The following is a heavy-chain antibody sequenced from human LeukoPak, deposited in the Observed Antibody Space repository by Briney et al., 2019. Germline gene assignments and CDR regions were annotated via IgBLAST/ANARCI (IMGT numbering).Heavy chain of an antibody. Sequence: SETLSLTCTVSGYSISSGYYWGWIRQPPGKGLEWIGGIYHSGSTYYNPSLKSRVTISVDTSKNQFSLKLSSVTAADTAGYYCAKRVGVALDYWGQGTLVTVSS. V-gene: IGHV4-38-2*02. D-gene: IGHD2-21*01. CDR3: AKRVGVALDY. CDR1: GYSISSGYY. CDR2: IYHSGST. J-gene: IGHJ4*02.